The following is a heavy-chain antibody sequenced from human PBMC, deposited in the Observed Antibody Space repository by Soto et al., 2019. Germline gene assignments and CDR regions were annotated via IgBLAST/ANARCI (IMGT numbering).Heavy chain of an antibody. Sequence: QVQLVQSGAEVKKPGSSVKVSCKASGGTFSSYAISWVRQAPGQGLEWMGGIIPIFGTANYAQKFQGRVPITADKSTRTAYMELSSLRSEDTAVYYCATDYYDSSGYSNDAFDIWGQGTMVTVSS. CDR3: ATDYYDSSGYSNDAFDI. V-gene: IGHV1-69*06. J-gene: IGHJ3*02. D-gene: IGHD3-22*01. CDR2: IIPIFGTA. CDR1: GGTFSSYA.